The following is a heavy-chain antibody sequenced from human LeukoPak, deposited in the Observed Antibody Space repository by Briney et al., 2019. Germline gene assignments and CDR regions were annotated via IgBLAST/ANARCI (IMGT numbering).Heavy chain of an antibody. J-gene: IGHJ6*02. CDR3: ARSRRPFYYYGMHV. CDR2: IDPNSGGT. V-gene: IGHV1-2*02. Sequence: ASVKVSCKASGYILSDYYVHWLRQAPGQGLEWMGLIDPNSGGTHHAPNFQGRATMTRDSAISTVYLDLRRLTSDDTAIYYCARSRRPFYYYGMHVWGLGTSVTVS. CDR1: GYILSDYY.